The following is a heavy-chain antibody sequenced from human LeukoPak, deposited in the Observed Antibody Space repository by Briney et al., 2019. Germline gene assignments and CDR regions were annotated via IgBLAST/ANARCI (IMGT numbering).Heavy chain of an antibody. CDR1: GFTFDDYA. CDR3: AKASGYSFGHFDY. Sequence: GRSLRLSCAASGFTFDDYAMHRARQAPGKGLEWVSDIIWNGGRTGYADSVKGRFTISRDNAKNSLYLQMNNLRPEDTALYYCAKASGYSFGHFDYWGQGTLVTVSS. J-gene: IGHJ4*02. V-gene: IGHV3-9*01. CDR2: IIWNGGRT. D-gene: IGHD5-18*01.